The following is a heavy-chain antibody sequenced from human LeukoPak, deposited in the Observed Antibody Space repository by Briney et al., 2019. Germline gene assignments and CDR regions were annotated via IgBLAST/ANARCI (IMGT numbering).Heavy chain of an antibody. D-gene: IGHD3-3*01. CDR1: GGSISSYY. CDR3: ARLWSGYSPRSYYYGMDV. V-gene: IGHV4-59*08. J-gene: IGHJ6*02. CDR2: IYYSGST. Sequence: PSETLSLTCTVSGGSISSYYWSWIRQPPGKGLEWSVYIYYSGSTNYNPSLKSRVTISVDTSKNRFSLQLTSLPAADTAVYYCARLWSGYSPRSYYYGMDVWGQGTTVTVSS.